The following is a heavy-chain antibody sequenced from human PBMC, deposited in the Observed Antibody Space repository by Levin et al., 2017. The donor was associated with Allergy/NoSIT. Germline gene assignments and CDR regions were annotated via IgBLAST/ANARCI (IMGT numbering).Heavy chain of an antibody. CDR1: GFTFSDYY. V-gene: IGHV3-11*01. Sequence: SGGSLRLSCAASGFTFSDYYMSWIRQAPGKGLEWVSYISSSGSTIYYADSVKGRFTISRDNAKNSLYLQMNSLRAEDTAVYYCARGPGVVVVVAPGPPSYYYYGMDVWGQGTTVTVSS. CDR3: ARGPGVVVVVAPGPPSYYYYGMDV. J-gene: IGHJ6*02. D-gene: IGHD2-15*01. CDR2: ISSSGSTI.